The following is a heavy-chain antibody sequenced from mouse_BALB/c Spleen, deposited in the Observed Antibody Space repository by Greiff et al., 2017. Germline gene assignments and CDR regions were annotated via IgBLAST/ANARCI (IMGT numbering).Heavy chain of an antibody. CDR3: ASIYYDYDVKRVYAMDY. CDR1: GFTFSSYA. J-gene: IGHJ4*01. V-gene: IGHV5-6-5*01. D-gene: IGHD2-4*01. Sequence: DVKLVESGGGLVKPGGSLKLSCAASGFTFSSYAMSWVRQTPEKRLEWVASISSGGSTYYPDSVKGRFTISRDNARNILYLQMSSLRSEDTAMYYCASIYYDYDVKRVYAMDYWGQGTSVTVSS. CDR2: ISSGGST.